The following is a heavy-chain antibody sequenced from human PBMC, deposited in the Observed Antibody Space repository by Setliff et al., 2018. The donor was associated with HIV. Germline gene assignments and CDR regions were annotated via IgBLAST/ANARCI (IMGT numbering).Heavy chain of an antibody. CDR1: GFTVSSYY. D-gene: IGHD3-10*01. J-gene: IGHJ4*02. Sequence: PGGSLRLSCAASGFTVSSYYMSWVRQAPGKGLEWVSTIYSDGNTYHADSVKGRFTLSRDNSENALFLQMNSLRPEDTAVYYCARPRPYNSALDYWGQGTLVTVSS. V-gene: IGHV3-66*02. CDR2: IYSDGNT. CDR3: ARPRPYNSALDY.